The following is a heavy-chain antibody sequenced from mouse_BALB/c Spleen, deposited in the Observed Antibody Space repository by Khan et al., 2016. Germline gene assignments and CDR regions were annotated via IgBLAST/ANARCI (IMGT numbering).Heavy chain of an antibody. Sequence: QIQLVQSGPELKKPGETVKISCKASGYTFTDYSMHCVKQAPGKGLKWMGWINTETGAPTYADDFKGRFAFSLETSASTAYLQINNLKNEDTATYCCATRNPYPDYWGQGTTLTVSS. CDR1: GYTFTDYS. D-gene: IGHD2-10*01. J-gene: IGHJ2*01. V-gene: IGHV9-2-1*01. CDR3: ATRNPYPDY. CDR2: INTETGAP.